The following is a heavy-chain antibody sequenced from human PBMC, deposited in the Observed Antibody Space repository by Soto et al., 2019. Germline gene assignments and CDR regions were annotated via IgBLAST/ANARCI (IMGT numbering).Heavy chain of an antibody. CDR2: TSGSGVTA. CDR3: AKRVGNWNTAPFDL. CDR1: GFTFSGFG. Sequence: GGSLRLSCAASGFTFSGFGMSWVRQAPGKGLECVSTTSGSGVTAHYGDSVKGRFTISRDNSKNTLYLQMNSLRAEDTAVYFCAKRVGNWNTAPFDLWGQGT. D-gene: IGHD1-20*01. J-gene: IGHJ4*02. V-gene: IGHV3-23*01.